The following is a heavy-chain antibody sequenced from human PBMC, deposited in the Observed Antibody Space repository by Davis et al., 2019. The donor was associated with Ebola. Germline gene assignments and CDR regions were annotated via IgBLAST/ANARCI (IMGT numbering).Heavy chain of an antibody. V-gene: IGHV3-23*01. D-gene: IGHD1-26*01. J-gene: IGHJ4*02. Sequence: ESLKISCAASGFTFGSSVMNWVRQAPGKGLEWVSAISGTGGSTYYADSVKGRFTISRDNSKNKLYLQMNSLRAEDTAVYYCAKVSVGTTKDWGQGTLVTVSP. CDR2: ISGTGGST. CDR3: AKVSVGTTKD. CDR1: GFTFGSSV.